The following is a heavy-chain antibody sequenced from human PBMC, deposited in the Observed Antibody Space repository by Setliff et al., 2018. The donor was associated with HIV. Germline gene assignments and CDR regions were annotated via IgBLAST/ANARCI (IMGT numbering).Heavy chain of an antibody. D-gene: IGHD2-2*01. J-gene: IGHJ6*03. CDR2: IYPADSHT. V-gene: IGHV5-51*01. Sequence: PGESLKISCKGFGYSFTNYWIGWVRQMPGKGLEWMGIIYPADSHTSYRPSFQGHVTISADRSISTAYSQWSSLKASDTAIYYCARQPGRAAMGRENYYYYYMDVWGKGTTVTVSS. CDR1: GYSFTNYW. CDR3: ARQPGRAAMGRENYYYYYMDV.